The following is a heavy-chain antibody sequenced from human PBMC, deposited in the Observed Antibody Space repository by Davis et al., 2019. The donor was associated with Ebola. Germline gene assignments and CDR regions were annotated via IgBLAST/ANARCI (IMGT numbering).Heavy chain of an antibody. CDR3: ARGNYGDYIVLYYYNMDV. D-gene: IGHD4-17*01. CDR2: IHYLGNT. CDR1: GGSINSF. J-gene: IGHJ6*02. Sequence: SETLSLTCTVSGGSINSFWSWIRQPPGKGLEWIGNIHYLGNTNYNPSLKSRVTMSVDTSKNLFSLKLSSVTAADTAVYYCARGNYGDYIVLYYYNMDVWGQGTTVTVSS. V-gene: IGHV4-59*01.